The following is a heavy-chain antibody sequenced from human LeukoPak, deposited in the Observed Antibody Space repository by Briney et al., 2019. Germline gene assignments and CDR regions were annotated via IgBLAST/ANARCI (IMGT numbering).Heavy chain of an antibody. V-gene: IGHV3-48*03. CDR2: ISGGGSTI. CDR1: GFTFSSYE. CDR3: ARRGLYSSSSAFDN. J-gene: IGHJ4*02. D-gene: IGHD6-6*01. Sequence: GGSLRLPCATSGFTFSSYEMNWVRQAPGKGLEWVSYISGGGSTIYYAASVKGRFTISRDNSKNTLYLQMNSLRAEDTAVYYCARRGLYSSSSAFDNWGQGTLVTVSS.